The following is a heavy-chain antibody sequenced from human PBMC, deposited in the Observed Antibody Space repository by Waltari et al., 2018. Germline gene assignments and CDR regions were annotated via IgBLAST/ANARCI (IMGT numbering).Heavy chain of an antibody. J-gene: IGHJ5*02. Sequence: QVQLQQWGAGLLKPSETLSLTCAVYGGSFSGYSWSWIRQPPGKGLEWIGEINHSGSTNYNPSLKSRVTISVDTSKNQFSLKLSSVTAADTAVYYCARDSSSWYGNWFDPWGQGTLVTVSS. CDR3: ARDSSSWYGNWFDP. CDR1: GGSFSGYS. V-gene: IGHV4-34*01. D-gene: IGHD6-13*01. CDR2: INHSGST.